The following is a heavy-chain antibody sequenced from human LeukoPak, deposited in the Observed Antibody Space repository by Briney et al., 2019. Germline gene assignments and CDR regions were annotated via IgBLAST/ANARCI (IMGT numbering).Heavy chain of an antibody. V-gene: IGHV3-48*04. CDR2: ISSSGSTI. D-gene: IGHD1-26*01. J-gene: IGHJ4*02. CDR3: ARDLPVVGAPGFDY. Sequence: GGSLRLSCAASGFTFSTYSMNWVRQAPGKGLEWVSYISSSGSTIYYADSVKGRFTISRDNAKNSLYLQMNSLRAEDTAVYYCARDLPVVGAPGFDYWGQGTLVTVSS. CDR1: GFTFSTYS.